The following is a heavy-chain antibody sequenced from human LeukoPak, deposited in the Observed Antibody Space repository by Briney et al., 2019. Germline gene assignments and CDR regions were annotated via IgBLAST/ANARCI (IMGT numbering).Heavy chain of an antibody. CDR1: GFTFSSYW. D-gene: IGHD3-3*01. CDR2: INSDGSST. Sequence: GGSLRLSCAASGFTFSSYWMHWVRQAPGKGLVWVSRINSDGSSTSYADSVKGRFTISRDNAKNTLYLQKNSLRAEDTAVYYCARSDFAVARYYYYGMDVWGQGTTVTVSS. V-gene: IGHV3-74*01. CDR3: ARSDFAVARYYYYGMDV. J-gene: IGHJ6*02.